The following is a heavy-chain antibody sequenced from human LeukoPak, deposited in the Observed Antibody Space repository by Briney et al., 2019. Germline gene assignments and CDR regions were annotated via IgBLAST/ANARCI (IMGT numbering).Heavy chain of an antibody. CDR2: INPNSGVT. Sequence: ASVKVSCKASGYTFTGYYMHGVRQAPGQGREWRGWINPNSGVTNYAQKFQGRVTITRDTSISKAYLQLSRLRSDDTAVYYCARDYDSSGYSPTLRYRGQGTLVTVSS. CDR3: ARDYDSSGYSPTLRY. J-gene: IGHJ4*02. D-gene: IGHD3-22*01. CDR1: GYTFTGYY. V-gene: IGHV1-2*02.